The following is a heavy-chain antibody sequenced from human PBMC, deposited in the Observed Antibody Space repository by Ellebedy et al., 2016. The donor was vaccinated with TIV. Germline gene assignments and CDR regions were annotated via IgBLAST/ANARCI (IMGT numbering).Heavy chain of an antibody. V-gene: IGHV1-2*02. CDR2: INPNSGGT. CDR3: ARVSGISVIGGNWFDP. D-gene: IGHD4-23*01. Sequence: AASVKVSCKASGYIFPRYYMHWVRQAPGQGLEWMGWINPNSGGTDYAQKFQSRVTMTRDTSTSTAYMELSGLRSDDTAVYYCARVSGISVIGGNWFDPWGQGTLVTVSS. J-gene: IGHJ5*02. CDR1: GYIFPRYY.